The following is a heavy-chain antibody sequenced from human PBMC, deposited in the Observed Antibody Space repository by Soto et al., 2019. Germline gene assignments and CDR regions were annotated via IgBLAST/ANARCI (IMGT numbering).Heavy chain of an antibody. CDR3: ARYRTLDCSSTSCYSEWEWFDP. CDR2: IYYSGST. D-gene: IGHD2-2*01. J-gene: IGHJ5*02. CDR1: GGSIISSNYY. V-gene: IGHV4-61*05. Sequence: PSETLSLTCTVSGGSIISSNYYWGWIRQPPGKGLEWIGYIYYSGSTNYNPSLKSRVTISVDTSKNQFSLKLSSVTAADTAVYYCARYRTLDCSSTSCYSEWEWFDPWGQGTLVTVSS.